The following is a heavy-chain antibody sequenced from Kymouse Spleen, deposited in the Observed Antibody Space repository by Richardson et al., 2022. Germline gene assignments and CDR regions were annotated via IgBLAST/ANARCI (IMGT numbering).Heavy chain of an antibody. V-gene: IGHV3-11*01. J-gene: IGHJ6*02. D-gene: IGHD6-19*01. CDR2: ISSSGSTI. CDR3: ARDWGIAVAGPILLLLLRYGR. Sequence: QVQLVESGGGLVKPGGSLRLSCAASGFTFSDYYMSWIRQAPGKGLEWVSYISSSGSTIYYADSVKGRFTISRDNAKNSLYLQMNSLRAEDTAVYYCARDWGIAVAGPILLLLLRYGRLGPRDHGHRLL. CDR1: GFTFSDYY.